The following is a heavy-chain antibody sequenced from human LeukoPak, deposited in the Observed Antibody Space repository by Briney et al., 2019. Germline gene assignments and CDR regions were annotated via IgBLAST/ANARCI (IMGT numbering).Heavy chain of an antibody. Sequence: GGSLRLSCAASGFTFSSYSMNWVRQAPGKGLEWVSSISSSSSYIYYADSVKGRFTISRDNAKNSLYLQMNSLRAEDTAVYYCAREARGYSYGPFDYWGQGTLVTVSS. D-gene: IGHD5-18*01. CDR2: ISSSSSYI. J-gene: IGHJ4*02. CDR3: AREARGYSYGPFDY. V-gene: IGHV3-21*01. CDR1: GFTFSSYS.